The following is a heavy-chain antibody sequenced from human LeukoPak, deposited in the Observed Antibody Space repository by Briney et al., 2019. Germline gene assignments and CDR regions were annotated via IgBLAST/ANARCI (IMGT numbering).Heavy chain of an antibody. Sequence: SETLSLTCTVSGGSISNYYWNWIRQPPGKGLEWIGYIDYSGSTDYNPSLKSRVTISVDTSKNQFSLRLTSVTAADTAVYYCAGLFRIDLYYFDYWGQGTLVTVSS. CDR2: IDYSGST. CDR3: AGLFRIDLYYFDY. V-gene: IGHV4-59*08. D-gene: IGHD1-14*01. J-gene: IGHJ4*02. CDR1: GGSISNYY.